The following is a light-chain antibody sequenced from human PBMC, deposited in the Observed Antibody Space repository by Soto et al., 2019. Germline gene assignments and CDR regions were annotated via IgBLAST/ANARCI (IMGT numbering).Light chain of an antibody. CDR1: QSVSSSY. Sequence: EIVLTQSPGTLSLSPGERATLSCRASQSVSSSYLAWYQQKPGQAPSLLIYGPSSRATGIPDRFSGSGSVTDFTLAISRLETEDCAVYYCQQYGSSPRITFGQGTRLE. CDR2: GPS. CDR3: QQYGSSPRIT. V-gene: IGKV3-20*01. J-gene: IGKJ5*01.